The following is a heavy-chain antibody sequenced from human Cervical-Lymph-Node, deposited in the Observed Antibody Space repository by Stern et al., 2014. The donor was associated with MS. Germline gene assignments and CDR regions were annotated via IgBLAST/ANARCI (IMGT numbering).Heavy chain of an antibody. J-gene: IGHJ2*01. CDR3: ARSTRWPQVIYIDL. D-gene: IGHD5-24*01. CDR1: GGTFSRYP. CDR2: IIPIFGRP. Sequence: VQLVESGAEVKKTGSSVKVSCNVSGGTFSRYPISWVRQAPGQGLEWMGGIIPIFGRPNYAQSFQDRVTITADDSTSTAYMELRSLTSEDTALYFCARSTRWPQVIYIDLWGRGTLVTVSS. V-gene: IGHV1-69*01.